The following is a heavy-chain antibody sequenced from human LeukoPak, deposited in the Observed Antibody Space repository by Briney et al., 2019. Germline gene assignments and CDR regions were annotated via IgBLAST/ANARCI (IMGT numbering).Heavy chain of an antibody. CDR3: AKLGAPAGTMD. CDR2: ISASGGNT. D-gene: IGHD6-13*01. Sequence: GGSLRLSCIAPGFTFSNYAMSWVRQAPGKGLEWVSAISASGGNTYYADSVKGRFTISRDNSKNTLYLQMISLRAEDTAVYYCAKLGAPAGTMDWGQGTLVTVSS. J-gene: IGHJ4*02. V-gene: IGHV3-23*01. CDR1: GFTFSNYA.